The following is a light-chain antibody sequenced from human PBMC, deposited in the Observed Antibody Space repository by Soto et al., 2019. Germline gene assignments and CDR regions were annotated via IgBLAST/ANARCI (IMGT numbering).Light chain of an antibody. CDR1: QSINSNY. J-gene: IGKJ1*01. CDR3: QQYGRLPRT. CDR2: GAS. V-gene: IGKV3-20*01. Sequence: EIVLTQSPGSLSLSPGERATLSCRASQSINSNYLAWYRQKPGQAPRLLIYGASRRATDLPDRFSGSVSGTDFTLTISRLEPEDFAVYYCQQYGRLPRTFGQGTMVDIQ.